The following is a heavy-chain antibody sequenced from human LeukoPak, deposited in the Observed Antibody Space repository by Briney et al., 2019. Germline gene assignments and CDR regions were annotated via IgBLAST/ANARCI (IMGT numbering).Heavy chain of an antibody. D-gene: IGHD1-26*01. CDR1: GYTFIDYY. J-gene: IGHJ4*02. Sequence: ASVKVSCQASGYTFIDYYIHWVRQAPGQGLEWMGWINPNNGDTNYVQKFQGRVTMTRDTSISTAYMELSRLTSDDTAVYYCAGDSSYKPLDYWGQGTLVTVSS. CDR2: INPNNGDT. CDR3: AGDSSYKPLDY. V-gene: IGHV1-2*02.